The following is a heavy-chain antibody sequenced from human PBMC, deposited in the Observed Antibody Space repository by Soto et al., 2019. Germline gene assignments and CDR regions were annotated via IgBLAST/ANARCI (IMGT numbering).Heavy chain of an antibody. J-gene: IGHJ5*02. Sequence: QLQLVQSGAEVERPGASVRVSCKAYGYPFSKYGISWIRQAPGQGLEWMGWIKPDNGDTNYAQKFQGRVTMPTDTASNTAYMELRSLRSDDTAVDYCATSYDSGFDPWGQGTLVSVSS. CDR2: IKPDNGDT. V-gene: IGHV1-18*04. D-gene: IGHD5-12*01. CDR3: ATSYDSGFDP. CDR1: GYPFSKYG.